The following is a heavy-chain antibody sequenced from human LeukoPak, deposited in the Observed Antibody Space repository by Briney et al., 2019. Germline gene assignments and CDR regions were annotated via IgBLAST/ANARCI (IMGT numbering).Heavy chain of an antibody. V-gene: IGHV4-59*12. CDR2: IHYSGSI. CDR3: ARHVPGSYNSGWYSFDY. Sequence: SETLPLTCTVSGGSISGYFWSWIRQPPGGGLEWIGYIHYSGSINYNPSLKSRVTISVDTSKNQFSLKLSSVTAADTAVYYCARHVPGSYNSGWYSFDYWGQGTLVTVSS. CDR1: GGSISGYF. D-gene: IGHD6-19*01. J-gene: IGHJ4*02.